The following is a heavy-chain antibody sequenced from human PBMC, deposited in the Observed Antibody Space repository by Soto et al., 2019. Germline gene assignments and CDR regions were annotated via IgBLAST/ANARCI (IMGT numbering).Heavy chain of an antibody. CDR1: GFTFSSHA. V-gene: IGHV3-23*01. CDR3: ATAGISMILVVGDY. Sequence: GGSLRLSCAASGFTFSSHAMSWVRQAPGKGLEWVSAISRSGGSTYYADSVQGRFTISRDNSKNTLYLQMNSLRAEDTAVYYCATAGISMILVVGDYWGQGTLVTVSS. J-gene: IGHJ4*02. D-gene: IGHD3-22*01. CDR2: ISRSGGST.